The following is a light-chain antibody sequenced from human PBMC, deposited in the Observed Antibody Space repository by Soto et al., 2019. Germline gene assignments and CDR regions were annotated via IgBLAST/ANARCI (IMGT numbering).Light chain of an antibody. Sequence: DIQLTQSPSSLSASVGDRVTITCRASQDISNYLAWYQQTPGKVPKLLIHAASTLQSGVPSRFSGSGSETDFTITISSLPPEDVATYYCQKYDRAPPTFGPGTTVHIK. V-gene: IGKV1-27*01. CDR3: QKYDRAPPT. CDR2: AAS. CDR1: QDISNY. J-gene: IGKJ3*01.